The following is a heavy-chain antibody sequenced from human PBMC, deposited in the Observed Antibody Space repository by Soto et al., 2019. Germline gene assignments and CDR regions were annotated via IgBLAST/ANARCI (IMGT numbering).Heavy chain of an antibody. CDR2: INPNSGGT. J-gene: IGHJ6*04. Sequence: DSVYGSCKAFAYTFIGYYIHWVRQAPGQGLEWMGWINPNSGGTNYAQRFQGWVTMTRDRSISTAYMELSRLKSDDTAVYYCGRVGAVMASLGYYGMDFWGEGTTVTVSS. D-gene: IGHD2-21*01. CDR3: GRVGAVMASLGYYGMDF. CDR1: AYTFIGYY. V-gene: IGHV1-2*04.